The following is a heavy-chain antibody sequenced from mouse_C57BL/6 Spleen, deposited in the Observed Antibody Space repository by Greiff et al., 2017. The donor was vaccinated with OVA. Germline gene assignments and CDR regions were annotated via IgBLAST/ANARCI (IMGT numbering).Heavy chain of an antibody. Sequence: SGAELVKPGASVKISCKASGYAFSSYWMNWVKQRPGKGLEWIGQIYPGDGDTNYNGKFKGKATLTADKSSSTAYMQLSSLTSEDSAVYFCATNAITTVVAHWYFDVWGTGTTVTVSS. CDR2: IYPGDGDT. CDR1: GYAFSSYW. CDR3: ATNAITTVVAHWYFDV. J-gene: IGHJ1*03. V-gene: IGHV1-80*01. D-gene: IGHD1-1*01.